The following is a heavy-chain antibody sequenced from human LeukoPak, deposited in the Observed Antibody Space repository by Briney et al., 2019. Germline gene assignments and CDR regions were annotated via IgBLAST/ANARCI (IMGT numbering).Heavy chain of an antibody. CDR1: GFTFSSYA. J-gene: IGHJ3*02. CDR2: IYYSGST. V-gene: IGHV4-30-4*08. CDR3: VGYCSGGSCYGAFDI. Sequence: LRLSCAASGFTFSSYAMSWVRQPPGKGLEWIGYIYYSGSTYYNPSLKSRVTISVDTSKNQFSLKLSSVTAADTAVYYCVGYCSGGSCYGAFDIWGQGTMVTVSS. D-gene: IGHD2-15*01.